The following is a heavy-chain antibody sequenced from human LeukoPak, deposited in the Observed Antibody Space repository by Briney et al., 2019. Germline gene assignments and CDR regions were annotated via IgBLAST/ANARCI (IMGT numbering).Heavy chain of an antibody. CDR3: ARLFPFYGNNRYGLDV. V-gene: IGHV4-59*08. CDR1: GGSMVCYY. CDR2: IYYSGST. J-gene: IGHJ6*02. D-gene: IGHD4-11*01. Sequence: KPSETLSLTCTVSGGSMVCYYWSWIRQPPGKGRECIGYIYYSGSTNYNLSLKSRVTISVDTSKNQFSLKLSSVTAADTAVYYCARLFPFYGNNRYGLDVWGQGTTVTVSS.